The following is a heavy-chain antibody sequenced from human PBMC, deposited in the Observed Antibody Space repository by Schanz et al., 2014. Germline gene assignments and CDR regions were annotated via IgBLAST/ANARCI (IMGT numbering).Heavy chain of an antibody. CDR2: INPSGGST. Sequence: QVQLVQSGAEVKKPGASVKVSCKASGYTFTRYYIHWVRQAPGQGLEWMGIINPSGGSTTYAQKFQGRVTMTSDTSTSTVYMELSSLRSEDTAVYYCARAAYGGYTSTPLRYWGQGTVVTVSS. CDR3: ARAAYGGYTSTPLRY. CDR1: GYTFTRYY. D-gene: IGHD5-12*01. V-gene: IGHV1-46*01. J-gene: IGHJ3*01.